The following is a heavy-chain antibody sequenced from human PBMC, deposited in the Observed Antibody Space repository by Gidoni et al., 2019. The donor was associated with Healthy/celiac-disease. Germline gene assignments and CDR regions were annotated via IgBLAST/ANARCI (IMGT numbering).Heavy chain of an antibody. Sequence: QVQLQESGPGLVKPSETLSLTCTVSGGSISSYYWSWIRQPPGKGLEWIGYIYYSGSTNYNPALKSRVTISVDTSKNQFSLKLSSVTAADTAVYYCARDRGQQLARGPFDIWGQGTMVTVSS. D-gene: IGHD6-13*01. CDR1: GGSISSYY. CDR2: IYYSGST. V-gene: IGHV4-59*01. CDR3: ARDRGQQLARGPFDI. J-gene: IGHJ3*02.